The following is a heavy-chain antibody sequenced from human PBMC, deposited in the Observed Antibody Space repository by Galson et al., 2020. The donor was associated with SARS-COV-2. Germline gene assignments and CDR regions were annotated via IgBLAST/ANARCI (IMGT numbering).Heavy chain of an antibody. Sequence: GESLKISCQGSGHTFTYYWIGWVRQRPGKGLEWMGIIYPGDSDTRYSPSFQGQVTISADQSISTAYLQWSSLKASDTAIYYCVTHPLYYDDTSGYYEFDYWGQGTLVTVSS. CDR2: IYPGDSDT. CDR1: GHTFTYYW. J-gene: IGHJ4*02. V-gene: IGHV5-51*01. D-gene: IGHD3-22*01. CDR3: VTHPLYYDDTSGYYEFDY.